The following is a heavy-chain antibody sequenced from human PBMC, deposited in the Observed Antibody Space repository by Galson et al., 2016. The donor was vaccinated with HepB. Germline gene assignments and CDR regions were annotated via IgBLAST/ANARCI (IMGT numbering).Heavy chain of an antibody. CDR2: ISPGDSDI. CDR3: ATQLEDWFDP. J-gene: IGHJ5*02. V-gene: IGHV5-51*01. Sequence: QSGAEVKKPGESLKISCRGSGYSFTSYWIGWVRQMPGKGLEWMGIISPGDSDIRYSPSFQGQVTISVDKSIRTAYLQWDSLKASDTAMYYCATQLEDWFDPWGQGTLVTVAS. CDR1: GYSFTSYW. D-gene: IGHD3-3*01.